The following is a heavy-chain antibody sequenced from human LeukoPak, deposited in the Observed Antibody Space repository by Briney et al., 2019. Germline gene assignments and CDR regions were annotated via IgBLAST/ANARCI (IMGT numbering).Heavy chain of an antibody. J-gene: IGHJ5*02. V-gene: IGHV4-39*01. Sequence: MSSETLSLTCTVSGGSISSSSYYWGWIRQPPGKGLEWIGSIYYSGSTYYNPSLKSRVTISVGTSKNQFSLKLSSVTAADTAVYYCARQEVVVVPAASDWFDPWGQGTLVTVSS. D-gene: IGHD2-2*01. CDR1: GGSISSSSYY. CDR3: ARQEVVVVPAASDWFDP. CDR2: IYYSGST.